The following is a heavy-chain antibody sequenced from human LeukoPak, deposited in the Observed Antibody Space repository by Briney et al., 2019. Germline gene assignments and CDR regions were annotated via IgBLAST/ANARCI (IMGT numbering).Heavy chain of an antibody. CDR1: GGSFSGYY. V-gene: IGHV4-34*01. CDR2: INHSGST. Sequence: SETLSLTCAVYGGSFSGYYWSWIRQPPGKGLEWVGEINHSGSTNYNPSLKSRVTISVDTSKNQFSLKLSSVTAADTAVYYCARRPMVVVVITTQYYFDYWGQGTLVTVSS. D-gene: IGHD3-22*01. CDR3: ARRPMVVVVITTQYYFDY. J-gene: IGHJ4*02.